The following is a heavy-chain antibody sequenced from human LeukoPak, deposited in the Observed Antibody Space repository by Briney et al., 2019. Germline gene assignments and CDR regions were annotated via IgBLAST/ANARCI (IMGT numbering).Heavy chain of an antibody. CDR2: ISGSSSTI. CDR1: GFTFSSYS. D-gene: IGHD5-18*01. Sequence: GGSLRLSCAASGFTFSSYSMNWVRQAPGKGQEWGSYISGSSSTIYYADSVKGRFTISRDNGKNTLYLQMNSLRAEDTAVYYCARHSYGYPLGYWGQGTLVTVSS. V-gene: IGHV3-48*01. CDR3: ARHSYGYPLGY. J-gene: IGHJ4*02.